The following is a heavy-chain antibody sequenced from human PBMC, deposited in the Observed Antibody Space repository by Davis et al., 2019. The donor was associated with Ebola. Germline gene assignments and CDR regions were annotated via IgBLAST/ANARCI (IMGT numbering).Heavy chain of an antibody. CDR2: IYHSGST. CDR1: GGSISSSNW. J-gene: IGHJ5*02. Sequence: MPGGSLRLSCAVSGGSISSSNWWSWVRQPPGKGLEWIGEIYHSGSTNYNPSLKSRVTISVDKSKNQFSLKLSSVTAADTAVYYCARFNDYIWGSYRSFDPWGQGTLVTVSS. D-gene: IGHD3-16*02. V-gene: IGHV4-4*02. CDR3: ARFNDYIWGSYRSFDP.